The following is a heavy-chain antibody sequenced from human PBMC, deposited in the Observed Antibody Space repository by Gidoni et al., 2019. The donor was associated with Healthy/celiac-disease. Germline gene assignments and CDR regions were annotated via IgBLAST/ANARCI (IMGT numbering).Heavy chain of an antibody. D-gene: IGHD3-9*01. V-gene: IGHV3-21*01. J-gene: IGHJ4*02. CDR1: GFTFSSYS. Sequence: EVQLVESGGGLVKPGGSLRLSCAASGFTFSSYSMNWVRQGPGKGLEWVSSISSSSSYIYYADSVKGRFTISRDNAKNSLYLQMNSLRAEDTAVYYCARGRIDILTGYQPHDYGGQGTLVTVSS. CDR2: ISSSSSYI. CDR3: ARGRIDILTGYQPHDY.